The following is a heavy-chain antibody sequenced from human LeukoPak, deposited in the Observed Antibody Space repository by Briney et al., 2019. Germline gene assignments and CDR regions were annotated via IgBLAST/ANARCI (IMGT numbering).Heavy chain of an antibody. V-gene: IGHV4-34*01. CDR2: INHSGST. CDR1: GGSFSGYY. Sequence: SETLSLTCAVYGGSFSGYYWSWIRQPPGKGLEWIGEINHSGSTIYNPSLKSRVTISVDTSKNQFSLRLSSVTAADTAMYYCARAPGELLNNSGWYAGSSAFDIWGQGTMVTVSS. CDR3: ARAPGELLNNSGWYAGSSAFDI. D-gene: IGHD6-19*01. J-gene: IGHJ3*02.